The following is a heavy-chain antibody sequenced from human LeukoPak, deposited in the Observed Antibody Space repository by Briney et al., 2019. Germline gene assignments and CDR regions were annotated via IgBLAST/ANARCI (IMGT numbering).Heavy chain of an antibody. V-gene: IGHV4-39*01. D-gene: IGHD1-26*01. J-gene: IGHJ5*02. CDR2: IYNSGST. Sequence: SETLSLTCTVSGGSLSSSRSYWGWIRQPPGRGLEWIGSIYNSGSTYYNPSLKSRVPISVYTSKTQFSMKLSSVTAADTAVYYCARHGRLGGSYSPWGQGTLVTVSS. CDR1: GGSLSSSRSY. CDR3: ARHGRLGGSYSP.